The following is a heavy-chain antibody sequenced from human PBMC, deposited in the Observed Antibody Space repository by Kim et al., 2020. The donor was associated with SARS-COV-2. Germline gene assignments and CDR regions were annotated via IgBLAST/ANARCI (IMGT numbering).Heavy chain of an antibody. J-gene: IGHJ6*02. Sequence: GGSLRLSCAASGFAFSSYWMSWVRQAPGKGLEWVANIKQAGSEKYYVDSVKGRFTISRDNAKNSLYLQMNSLRAQDTAVYYCASDSPYLQPSGSYYHVRMINYYYYGMDVWGQGTTVTVSS. CDR3: ASDSPYLQPSGSYYHVRMINYYYYGMDV. V-gene: IGHV3-7*03. D-gene: IGHD3-10*01. CDR2: IKQAGSEK. CDR1: GFAFSSYW.